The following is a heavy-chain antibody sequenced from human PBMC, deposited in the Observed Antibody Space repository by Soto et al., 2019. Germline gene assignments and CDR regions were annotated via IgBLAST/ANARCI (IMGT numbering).Heavy chain of an antibody. CDR1: GGSISSGDYY. CDR3: AREPIVRGYSGYDTYYYYYGMDV. D-gene: IGHD5-12*01. V-gene: IGHV4-30-4*01. CDR2: IYYSGST. Sequence: SETLSLTCTVSGGSISSGDYYWSWIRQPPGKGLEWIGYIYYSGSTYYNPSLKSRVTISVDTSKNQFSLKLSSVTAADTAVYYCAREPIVRGYSGYDTYYYYYGMDVWGQGTTVTVSS. J-gene: IGHJ6*02.